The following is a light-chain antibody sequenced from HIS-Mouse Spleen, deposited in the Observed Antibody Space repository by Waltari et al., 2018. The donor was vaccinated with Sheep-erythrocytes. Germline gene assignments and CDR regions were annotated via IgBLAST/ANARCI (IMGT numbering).Light chain of an antibody. CDR2: EGS. V-gene: IGLV2-23*01. CDR1: SSDVGSYIL. CDR3: CSYAGSSTPWV. J-gene: IGLJ3*02. Sequence: QSALTQPASVSGSPGQSLTISCTGTSSDVGSYILVSWYQQHPGKAPKLMIYEGSKRPSGVSNRFSGSKSGNTASLTISGLQAEDEADYYCCSYAGSSTPWVFGGGTKLTVL.